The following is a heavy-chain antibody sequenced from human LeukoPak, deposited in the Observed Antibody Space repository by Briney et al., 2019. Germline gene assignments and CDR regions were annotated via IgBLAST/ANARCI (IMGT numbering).Heavy chain of an antibody. D-gene: IGHD6-13*01. Sequence: PSETLSLTCTVPGGSITSGSSYWAWIRQPPAKGLEWIGTIYYSGSTYYNPSLKSRVTISVDTSKNQFSLDLTSVTAADTAVYYCARGIAATGQYYFDYWGQGTLATVSS. J-gene: IGHJ4*02. CDR3: ARGIAATGQYYFDY. CDR1: GGSITSGSSY. CDR2: IYYSGST. V-gene: IGHV4-39*01.